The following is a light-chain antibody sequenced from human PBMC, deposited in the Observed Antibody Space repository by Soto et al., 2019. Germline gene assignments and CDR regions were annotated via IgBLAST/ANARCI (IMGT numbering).Light chain of an antibody. CDR1: SSDVGGYNY. J-gene: IGLJ1*01. CDR3: SSYTSSSTVV. CDR2: DVS. V-gene: IGLV2-14*03. Sequence: QSALTQPASVSGSPGQSITISCTGTSSDVGGYNYVSWCQQHPGKAPKLMIYDVSHRPSGVSDRFSGSKSGNTASLTISGLQAEDEAEYYCSSYTSSSTVVFGTGTKVTVL.